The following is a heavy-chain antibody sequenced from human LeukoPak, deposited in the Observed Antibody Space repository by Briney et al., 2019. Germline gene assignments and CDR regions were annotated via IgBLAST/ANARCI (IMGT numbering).Heavy chain of an antibody. Sequence: PGGSLRLSCAASAFTVNSMSWLRQAPGKGLEWVSSISTGGTTYYADFVKGRFTISRDSSASTLFLQMNSLKIEDTAVYYCARDSQLGTFGYWYFDLWGRGTLSLSP. V-gene: IGHV3-53*01. CDR2: ISTGGTT. D-gene: IGHD7-27*01. CDR1: AFTVNS. J-gene: IGHJ2*01. CDR3: ARDSQLGTFGYWYFDL.